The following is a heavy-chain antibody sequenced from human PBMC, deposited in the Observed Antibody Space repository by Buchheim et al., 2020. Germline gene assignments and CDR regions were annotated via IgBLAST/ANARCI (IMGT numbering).Heavy chain of an antibody. Sequence: QVQLVESGGGVVQPGRSLRLSCAASGFTFSNYGMYWVRQAPGKGLEWMALIWYDGSKTYYADSVKGRFTISRDNAKNSLYLQMNSLRADDTAVYYCARDPGQTYYYYYMDVWGKGT. CDR3: ARDPGQTYYYYYMDV. V-gene: IGHV3-33*01. CDR1: GFTFSNYG. J-gene: IGHJ6*03. CDR2: IWYDGSKT.